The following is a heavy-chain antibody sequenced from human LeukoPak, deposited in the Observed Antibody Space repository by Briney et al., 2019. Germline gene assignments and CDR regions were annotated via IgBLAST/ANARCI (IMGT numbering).Heavy chain of an antibody. D-gene: IGHD2-2*01. CDR2: IYHTGSI. CDR1: GYSLSSGYY. Sequence: PSETLSLTCGVSGYSLSSGYYWGWIRQPPGKGLQWIGTIYHTGSIYYKPSLKSRVTISVDTSKNQFSLKLSSVTAADTAVYYCARQLFTTSRHFDSWGQGTLVTVSS. CDR3: ARQLFTTSRHFDS. V-gene: IGHV4-38-2*01. J-gene: IGHJ4*02.